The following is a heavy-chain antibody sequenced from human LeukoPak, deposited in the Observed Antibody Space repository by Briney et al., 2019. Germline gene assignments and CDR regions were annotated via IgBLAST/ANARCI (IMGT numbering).Heavy chain of an antibody. CDR2: INGDGSTT. CDR1: GFTFSTYW. Sequence: PGGSLRLSCTASGFTFSTYWINWVRQSPGKGLVWVALINGDGSTTTHADSVKGRFTISRDNAKNSLYLQMNSLRAEDTAVYYCARERITMVRGVMDFGYWGQGTLVTVSS. J-gene: IGHJ4*02. V-gene: IGHV3-74*03. CDR3: ARERITMVRGVMDFGY. D-gene: IGHD3-10*01.